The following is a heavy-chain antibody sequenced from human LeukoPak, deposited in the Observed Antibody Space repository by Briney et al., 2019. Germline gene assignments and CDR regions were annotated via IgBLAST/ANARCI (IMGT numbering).Heavy chain of an antibody. D-gene: IGHD2-2*01. J-gene: IGHJ5*02. Sequence: PSQTLSLTCTVSGGSISSGSYYWSWIRQPAGKGLEWIGRIYTSGSTNYNPSLKSRVTISVDTSKNQLSLKLSSVTAADTAVYYCARGPATAKNWFDHWGQGTLVTVSS. CDR1: GGSISSGSYY. CDR3: ARGPATAKNWFDH. V-gene: IGHV4-61*02. CDR2: IYTSGST.